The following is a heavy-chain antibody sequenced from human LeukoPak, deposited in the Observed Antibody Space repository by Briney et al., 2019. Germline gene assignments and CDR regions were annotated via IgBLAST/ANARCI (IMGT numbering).Heavy chain of an antibody. CDR2: IYYSGSI. D-gene: IGHD3-3*01. V-gene: IGHV4-59*04. Sequence: SETLSLTCTVSGGSINSYYWSWIRQPPGKGLEWIGYIYYSGSIYYNPSLKSRVTMSVDTSKNQFSLKLSSVTAVDTAVYYCARIRGDDFWSGSIDYWGQGTLVTVSS. CDR1: GGSINSYY. J-gene: IGHJ4*02. CDR3: ARIRGDDFWSGSIDY.